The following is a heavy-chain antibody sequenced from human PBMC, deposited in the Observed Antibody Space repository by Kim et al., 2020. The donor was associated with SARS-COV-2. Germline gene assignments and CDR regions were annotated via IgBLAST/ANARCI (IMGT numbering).Heavy chain of an antibody. V-gene: IGHV7-4-1*02. CDR1: GYTFTSYA. D-gene: IGHD2-2*01. Sequence: ASVKVSCKASGYTFTSYAINWVRQAPGQGLEWMGWINTNTGNPTYAQGFTGRFVFSLDTSVSTAYLQISSLKAEDTAVYYCARASDPEVVVPAAMWEYYYGMDVWGQGTTVTVSS. CDR2: INTNTGNP. J-gene: IGHJ6*02. CDR3: ARASDPEVVVPAAMWEYYYGMDV.